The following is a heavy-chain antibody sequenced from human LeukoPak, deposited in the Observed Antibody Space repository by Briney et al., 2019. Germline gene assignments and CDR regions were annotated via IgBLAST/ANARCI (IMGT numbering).Heavy chain of an antibody. J-gene: IGHJ4*02. Sequence: PSETLSLTCAVYGGSFSGYYWSWIRQPPGKGLEWIGEISHSGSTNYNPSLKSRVTISVDTSKNQFSLKLSSVTAADTAVYYCARWAGAAAGTGSLDYWGQGTLVTVSS. D-gene: IGHD6-13*01. V-gene: IGHV4-34*01. CDR3: ARWAGAAAGTGSLDY. CDR1: GGSFSGYY. CDR2: ISHSGST.